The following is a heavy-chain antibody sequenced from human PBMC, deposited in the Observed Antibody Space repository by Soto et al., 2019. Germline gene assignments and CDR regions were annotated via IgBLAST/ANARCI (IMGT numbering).Heavy chain of an antibody. D-gene: IGHD3-22*01. V-gene: IGHV3-33*01. Sequence: QVQLVESGGGVVQPGRSLRLSCAASGFTFSSYGMHWVRQAPGKGLEWVAVIWYDGSNKYYADSVKGRFTISRDNSKNTLYLQMNSLRAEDTAVYYCARDYYDSSGYFFGMDVWGQGTTVTVSS. J-gene: IGHJ6*02. CDR1: GFTFSSYG. CDR2: IWYDGSNK. CDR3: ARDYYDSSGYFFGMDV.